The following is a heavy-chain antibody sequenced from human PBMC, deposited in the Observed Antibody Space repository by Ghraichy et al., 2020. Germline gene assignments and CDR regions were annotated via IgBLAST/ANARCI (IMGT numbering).Heavy chain of an antibody. Sequence: GGSLRLSCAASDFTFTAYSMNWVRQAPGKGLEWVSSISRSSSHIFYGDSVRGRFTVSRDNAKISLYLEMNSLRAEDTAVYYCARDGGSGVRGDNWFDSWGQGTLVTVSS. V-gene: IGHV3-21*01. CDR3: ARDGGSGVRGDNWFDS. J-gene: IGHJ5*01. CDR1: DFTFTAYS. D-gene: IGHD3-10*01. CDR2: ISRSSSHI.